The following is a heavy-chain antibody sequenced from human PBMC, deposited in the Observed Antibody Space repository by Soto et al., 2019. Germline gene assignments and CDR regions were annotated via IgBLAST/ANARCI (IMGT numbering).Heavy chain of an antibody. J-gene: IGHJ4*02. Sequence: SETLSLTCAVSGGYISGGYFSWSWIRQPPGKGLEWIGFIYNSGSTYYNSSLKSRVTISVDRSKNHFFLNLTSVTAADTAVYYCAKDEGITMIVGFPYYFDYWGQGTLVTVSS. CDR3: AKDEGITMIVGFPYYFDY. D-gene: IGHD3-22*01. CDR2: IYNSGST. V-gene: IGHV4-30-2*01. CDR1: GGYISGGYFS.